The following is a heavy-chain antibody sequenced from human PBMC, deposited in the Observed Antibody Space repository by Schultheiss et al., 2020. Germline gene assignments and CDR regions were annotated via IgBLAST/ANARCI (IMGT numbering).Heavy chain of an antibody. J-gene: IGHJ6*02. Sequence: GESLKISCVASGFTFGDSYMNWIRQAPGKGLEWVSAITGSGGITYYADSVKGRFTISRDNSRDTLYLQMNSLRAEDTAVYYCANRAPYSLYGMDVWGQGTTVTVSS. D-gene: IGHD5-18*01. CDR2: ITGSGGIT. CDR1: GFTFGDSY. V-gene: IGHV3-23*01. CDR3: ANRAPYSLYGMDV.